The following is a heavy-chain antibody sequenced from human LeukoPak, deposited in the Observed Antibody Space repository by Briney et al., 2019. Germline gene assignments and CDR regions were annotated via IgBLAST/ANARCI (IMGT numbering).Heavy chain of an antibody. Sequence: GASVKVSCKASGYTFTSYGISGVRQAPGQGLEWMGWISAYNGNTNYAQKLQGRVTMTTDTSTSTAYMELRSLRSDDTAVYYCARDPPSFGYYYGMDVWGQGTTVTVSS. V-gene: IGHV1-18*01. D-gene: IGHD3-3*01. CDR2: ISAYNGNT. CDR3: ARDPPSFGYYYGMDV. J-gene: IGHJ6*02. CDR1: GYTFTSYG.